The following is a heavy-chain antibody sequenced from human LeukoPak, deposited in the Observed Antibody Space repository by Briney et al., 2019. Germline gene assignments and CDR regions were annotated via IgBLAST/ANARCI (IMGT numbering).Heavy chain of an antibody. Sequence: ASVKVSCKASGYTFTSYGIGWVRQAPGRGLEWMGWISACNGNTNYAQKLQGRVTMTTDTSTSTPYMELRSLSSDATALYYWARDRCSGGSCYPVFDYWGQGTLVTVSS. D-gene: IGHD2-15*01. V-gene: IGHV1-18*01. J-gene: IGHJ4*02. CDR1: GYTFTSYG. CDR2: ISACNGNT. CDR3: ARDRCSGGSCYPVFDY.